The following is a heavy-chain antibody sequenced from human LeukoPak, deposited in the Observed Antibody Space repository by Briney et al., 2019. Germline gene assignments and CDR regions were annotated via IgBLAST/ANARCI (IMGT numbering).Heavy chain of an antibody. D-gene: IGHD3-3*01. CDR1: GFTFSSYS. J-gene: IGHJ3*02. V-gene: IGHV3-48*02. CDR2: ISSSSSTI. Sequence: PGGSLRLSCAASGFTFSSYSMNWLRQAPGKGLEWVSYISSSSSTIYYADSVKGRFTISRDNAKNSLYLQMNSLRDEDTAVYYCAREPPRFLVPDAFDIWGQGTMVTVSS. CDR3: AREPPRFLVPDAFDI.